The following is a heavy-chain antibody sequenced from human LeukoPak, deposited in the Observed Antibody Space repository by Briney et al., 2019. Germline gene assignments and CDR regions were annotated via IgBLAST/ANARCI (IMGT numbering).Heavy chain of an antibody. CDR1: GYTFTSYD. D-gene: IGHD1-14*01. CDR2: MNPNSGNT. J-gene: IGHJ6*03. Sequence: ASVKVSCKASGYTFTSYDINWVRQATGQGLEWMGWMNPNSGNTGYAQKFQGRVTMTEDTSTDTAYMELSSLRSEDTAVYYCASGSRRANYYYYYYMDVWGKGTTVTVSS. CDR3: ASGSRRANYYYYYYMDV. V-gene: IGHV1-8*01.